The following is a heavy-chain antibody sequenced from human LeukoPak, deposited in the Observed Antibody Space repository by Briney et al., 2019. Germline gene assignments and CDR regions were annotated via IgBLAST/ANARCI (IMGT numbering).Heavy chain of an antibody. Sequence: GGSLRLSCAASGFTFSSYAMNWVRQAPGRGLEWVSYIGPSGTAIYYADSVKGRFTISRDNARSSLFLQMNSLRAEDTAVYYCARGTPLRITTFVVVPHYYYYMDVWGKGTTVTVSS. CDR2: IGPSGTAI. D-gene: IGHD3-3*01. CDR3: ARGTPLRITTFVVVPHYYYYMDV. J-gene: IGHJ6*03. CDR1: GFTFSSYA. V-gene: IGHV3-48*01.